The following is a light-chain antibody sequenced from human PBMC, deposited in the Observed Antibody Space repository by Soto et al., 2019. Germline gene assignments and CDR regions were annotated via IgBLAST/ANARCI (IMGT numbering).Light chain of an antibody. V-gene: IGKV3-15*01. Sequence: EIVMTQSPATLAVSPGERAALSCRASQSVSSNFAWYQQKPGQAPRLLLYGASSRATGTPARFSGSGSGTEFTLTISSLQSEDCAVYYCQQYNNWPYTFGLGTKLEMK. J-gene: IGKJ2*01. CDR1: QSVSSN. CDR3: QQYNNWPYT. CDR2: GAS.